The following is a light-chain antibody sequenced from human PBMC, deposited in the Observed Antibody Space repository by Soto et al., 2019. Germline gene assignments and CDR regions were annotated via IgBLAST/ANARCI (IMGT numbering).Light chain of an antibody. V-gene: IGKV3-15*01. CDR2: DTS. CDR3: QQYNNWPPIT. CDR1: QSVSSK. J-gene: IGKJ5*01. Sequence: EIVMTQSPATLSVSPGERATLSCTASQSVSSKLAWYQQKPGQAPRLVIYDTSTRATGIPARFSGSGSGTEFTLTISSLQSEDFAVYYCQQYNNWPPITFGQGTRLEIK.